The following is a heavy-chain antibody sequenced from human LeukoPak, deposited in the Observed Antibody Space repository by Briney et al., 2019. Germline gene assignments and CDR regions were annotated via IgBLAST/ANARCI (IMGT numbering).Heavy chain of an antibody. CDR2: ISGSSSYI. Sequence: GGSLRLSCAASGFTFSSYSMNWVRQAPGKGLEWVSCISGSSSYIYYADSVKGRFTISRDNSKNTLYLQMNSLRAEDTAVYYCAKASAMIVAVSKHFDYWGQGTLVTVSS. D-gene: IGHD3-22*01. CDR1: GFTFSSYS. J-gene: IGHJ4*02. V-gene: IGHV3-21*04. CDR3: AKASAMIVAVSKHFDY.